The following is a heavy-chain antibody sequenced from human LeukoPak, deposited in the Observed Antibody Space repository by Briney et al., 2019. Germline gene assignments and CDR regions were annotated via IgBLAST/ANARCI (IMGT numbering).Heavy chain of an antibody. CDR1: GFTFSSYG. D-gene: IGHD5-18*01. CDR2: ISGSGGST. V-gene: IGHV3-23*01. CDR3: AKESGIPHHYFDY. Sequence: PGGSLRLSCAASGFTFSSYGLSWVRQAQGKGLEGVSVISGSGGSTYYADSVKGRFTVSRDNFKNTLYLQMSSLRAEDTALYYCAKESGIPHHYFDYWGQGTLVTVSS. J-gene: IGHJ4*02.